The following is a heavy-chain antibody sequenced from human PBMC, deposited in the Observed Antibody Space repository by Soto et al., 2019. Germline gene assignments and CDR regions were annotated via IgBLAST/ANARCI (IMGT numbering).Heavy chain of an antibody. CDR1: GGSISSYY. J-gene: IGHJ4*02. CDR2: IYYSGST. D-gene: IGHD4-17*01. CDR3: ARNYGDSFDY. Sequence: QMQLQESGPGLVKPSETLSLTCTVSGGSISSYYWSWIRQPPGKGLEWIGYIYYSGSTNYNPSLKSRVTVSVDTSKNQFSLKLSSVTAADTAVYYCARNYGDSFDYWGQGTLVTVSS. V-gene: IGHV4-59*08.